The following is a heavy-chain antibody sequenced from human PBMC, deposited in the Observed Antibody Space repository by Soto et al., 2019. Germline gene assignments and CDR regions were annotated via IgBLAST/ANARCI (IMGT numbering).Heavy chain of an antibody. D-gene: IGHD6-25*01. CDR2: IKSHTDGGTT. J-gene: IGHJ4*02. V-gene: IGHV3-15*07. Sequence: VQLVESGGGLVKPGGSLRLSCTVSGLTFTNAWMTWVRQAPGKGLEWVARIKSHTDGGTTDYAAPLQGRFTISRDDSRNTLFLQMNSLKTEDTAVYFCATAPGYWASAPLDYWGQGTLVTVPS. CDR1: GLTFTNAW. CDR3: ATAPGYWASAPLDY.